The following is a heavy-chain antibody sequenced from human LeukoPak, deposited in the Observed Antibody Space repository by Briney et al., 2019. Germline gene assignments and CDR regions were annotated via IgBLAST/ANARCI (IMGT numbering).Heavy chain of an antibody. CDR3: AKDLGLGDYVWGSYRTPYYYGMDV. J-gene: IGHJ6*04. Sequence: GGSLRLSCAASGFTFSSCAMSWVRQAPGKGLEWVSAISGSGGSTYYADSVKGRFTISRDNSKNTLYLQMNSLRAEDTAVYYCAKDLGLGDYVWGSYRTPYYYGMDVWGKGTTVTVSS. CDR1: GFTFSSCA. V-gene: IGHV3-23*01. CDR2: ISGSGGST. D-gene: IGHD3-16*02.